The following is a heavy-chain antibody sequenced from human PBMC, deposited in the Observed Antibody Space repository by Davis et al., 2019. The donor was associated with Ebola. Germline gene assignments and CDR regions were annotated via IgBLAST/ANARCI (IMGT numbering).Heavy chain of an antibody. D-gene: IGHD6-25*01. V-gene: IGHV1-3*01. CDR3: ARDCGPPLDWFDP. CDR1: GYTFTSYG. J-gene: IGHJ5*02. Sequence: ASVKVSCKASGYTFTSYGISWVRQAPGQRLEWMGWINAGNGNTKYSQKFQGRVTITRDTSASTAYMELSSLRSEDTAVYYCARDCGPPLDWFDPWGQGTLVTVSS. CDR2: INAGNGNT.